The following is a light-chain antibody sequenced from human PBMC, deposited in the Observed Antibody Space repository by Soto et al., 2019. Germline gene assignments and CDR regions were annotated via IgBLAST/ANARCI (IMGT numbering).Light chain of an antibody. V-gene: IGKV1-5*01. CDR1: QSISRW. CDR3: QQYSSYWT. Sequence: DIPMTQSPSSLSASVGDRVNSTCRASQSISRWFAWYQEKPGKAPQVLSYDASNLERGVPSRFSGSGSGTEFTLTIIRLQHDDFATYYCQQYSSYWTFGQGNKVEI. CDR2: DAS. J-gene: IGKJ1*01.